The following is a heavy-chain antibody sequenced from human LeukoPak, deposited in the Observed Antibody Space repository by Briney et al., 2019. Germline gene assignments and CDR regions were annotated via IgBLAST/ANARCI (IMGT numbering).Heavy chain of an antibody. V-gene: IGHV3-21*01. CDR3: ARGSTAAAGTTD. CDR2: VSSSGAYI. CDR1: GFTFSSYW. J-gene: IGHJ4*02. Sequence: GGSLRLSCAASGFTFSSYWMHWVRQAPGKGLEWVSCVSSSGAYIYYADSVKGRFTISRDNAQNSLYLQMNSLRAEDTAVYYCARGSTAAAGTTDWGQGTLVTVSS. D-gene: IGHD6-13*01.